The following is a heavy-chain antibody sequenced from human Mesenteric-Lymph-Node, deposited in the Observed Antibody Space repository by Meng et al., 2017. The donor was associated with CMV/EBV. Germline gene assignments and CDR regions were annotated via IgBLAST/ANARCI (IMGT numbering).Heavy chain of an antibody. Sequence: GESLKISCAASGFTFSDYYMSWIRQAPGKGLEWVSYISSSGSTIYYADSVKGRFTISRDNAKNSLYLQMNSLRAEDTAVHYCARGGNDFRTGFYDYWGQGTLVTVSS. CDR1: GFTFSDYY. D-gene: IGHD3/OR15-3a*01. CDR3: ARGGNDFRTGFYDY. CDR2: ISSSGSTI. J-gene: IGHJ4*02. V-gene: IGHV3-11*04.